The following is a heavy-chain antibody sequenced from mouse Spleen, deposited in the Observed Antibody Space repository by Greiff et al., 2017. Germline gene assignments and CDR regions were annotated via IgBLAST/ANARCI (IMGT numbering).Heavy chain of an antibody. D-gene: IGHD2-5*01. J-gene: IGHJ2*01. V-gene: IGHV1-50*01. CDR1: GYTFTSYW. Sequence: QVQLKQPGAELVKPGASVKLSCKASGYTFTSYWMQWVKQRPGQGLEWIGEIDPSDSYTNYNQKFKGKATLTVDTSSSTAYMQLSSLTSEDSAVYYCARSNYVRYFDYWGQGTTLTVSS. CDR3: ARSNYVRYFDY. CDR2: IDPSDSYT.